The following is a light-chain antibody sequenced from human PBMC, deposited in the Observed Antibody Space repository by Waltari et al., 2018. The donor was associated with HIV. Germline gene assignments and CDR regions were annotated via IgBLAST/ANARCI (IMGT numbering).Light chain of an antibody. Sequence: QSALTQPPSASGSPGQSVTISCTGTSSAVGGYNYVSWYQQHPGKAPNLMIYEVSKRPSGVPDRFSGSKSGSTASLTVSGLQAEDEADYYCSSYAGSNNRWVFGGGTKLTVL. CDR2: EVS. CDR1: SSAVGGYNY. V-gene: IGLV2-8*01. J-gene: IGLJ3*02. CDR3: SSYAGSNNRWV.